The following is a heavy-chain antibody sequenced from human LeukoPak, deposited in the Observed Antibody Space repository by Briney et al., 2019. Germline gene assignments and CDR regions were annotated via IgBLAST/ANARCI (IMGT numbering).Heavy chain of an antibody. CDR1: GGSISSYY. J-gene: IGHJ4*02. Sequence: PSETLSPTCTVSGGSISSYYWSWLRQPPGNGLEWIGYVYYSGNSNYNPSLKSRVTISVDTSKNQFSLKLRSVTAADTAVYYCAGIVPHDYGYIDHWSQGTLVTVSS. D-gene: IGHD4/OR15-4a*01. CDR3: AGIVPHDYGYIDH. V-gene: IGHV4-59*01. CDR2: VYYSGNS.